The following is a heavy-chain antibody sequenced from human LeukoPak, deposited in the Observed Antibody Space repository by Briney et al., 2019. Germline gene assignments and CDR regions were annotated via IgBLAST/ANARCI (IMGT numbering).Heavy chain of an antibody. D-gene: IGHD2-2*01. CDR2: ISAYNGNT. CDR1: GYTFTSYG. Sequence: GASVTVSCKASGYTFTSYGISWVRQAPGQGLEWMGWISAYNGNTNYAQKLQGRVTMTTDTSTSTAYMELRSLRSDDTAVYYCARGRYCSSTSCYWGAEYFQHWGQGTLVTVSS. CDR3: ARGRYCSSTSCYWGAEYFQH. V-gene: IGHV1-18*01. J-gene: IGHJ1*01.